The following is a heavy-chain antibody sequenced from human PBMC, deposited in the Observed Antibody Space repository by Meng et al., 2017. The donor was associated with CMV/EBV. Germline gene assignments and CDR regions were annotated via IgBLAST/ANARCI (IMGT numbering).Heavy chain of an antibody. V-gene: IGHV4-39*07. Sequence: GSLRLSCNVSGASISSMIYYWCWIRQSPGKGLEWIGSIYYSGTTYHSPSFKSRVTLSIDTAKNQFSMSLRSVSVADTAVYYCARSSGYKAFLDYWGLGMQVTVSS. CDR3: ARSSGYKAFLDY. D-gene: IGHD5-12*01. CDR2: IYYSGTT. J-gene: IGHJ4*02. CDR1: GASISSMIYY.